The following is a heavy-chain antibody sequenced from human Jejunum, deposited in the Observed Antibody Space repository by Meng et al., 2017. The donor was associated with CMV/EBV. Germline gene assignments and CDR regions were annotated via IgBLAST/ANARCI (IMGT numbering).Heavy chain of an antibody. Sequence: TFSGSAIPWVRQASGKGLGWVGRITAKADNYATAYAASVIGRFTVSRDDSKNTAFLEMNSLKNEDTALYYCTRLRFTSDWEAYDIWGQGTMVTVSS. D-gene: IGHD2-2*01. CDR3: TRLRFTSDWEAYDI. CDR1: TFSGSA. V-gene: IGHV3-73*01. CDR2: ITAKADNYAT. J-gene: IGHJ3*02.